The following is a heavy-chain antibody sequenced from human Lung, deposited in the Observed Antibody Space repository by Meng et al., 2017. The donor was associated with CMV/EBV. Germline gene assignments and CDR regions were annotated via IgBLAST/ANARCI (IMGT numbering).Heavy chain of an antibody. V-gene: IGHV4-38-2*02. CDR2: IFHRGNA. CDR3: AREVGAPYFDL. Sequence: SEPLSFXCNVPGSSITSAYYWAWIRQPPGKRLEWIGSIFHRGNAYYLPPLNSRLTVSVDTSKNQFSLKLNSVTAADTAIYHCAREVGAPYFDLWGQGTMVTVSS. D-gene: IGHD1-26*01. J-gene: IGHJ3*01. CDR1: GSSITSAYY.